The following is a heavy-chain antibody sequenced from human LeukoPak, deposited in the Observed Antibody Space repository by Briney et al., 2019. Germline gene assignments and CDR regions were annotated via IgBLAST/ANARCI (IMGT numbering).Heavy chain of an antibody. CDR1: GFTFSSYA. CDR3: ARDSSDYYGSGSYYLVYYYYYGMDV. V-gene: IGHV3-30-3*01. D-gene: IGHD3-10*01. J-gene: IGHJ6*02. Sequence: GGSLRLSCAASGFTFSSYAMHWVRQAPGKGLEWVAVISYDGSNKYYADSVKGRFTISRDNSKNTLYLQMNSLRAEDTAVYYCARDSSDYYGSGSYYLVYYYYYGMDVWGQGTTVTVSS. CDR2: ISYDGSNK.